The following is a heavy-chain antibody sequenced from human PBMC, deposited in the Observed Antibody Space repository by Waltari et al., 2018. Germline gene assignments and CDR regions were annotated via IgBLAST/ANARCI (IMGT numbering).Heavy chain of an antibody. V-gene: IGHV4-38-2*01. J-gene: IGHJ4*02. CDR2: IYHSGST. D-gene: IGHD2-2*03. CDR3: TRQVLGYCTSAACRRLES. Sequence: VQLQESGPGLVKPSETLSLTCDVSGYSINSGYYCGLIRQPPGKGLEWIATIYHSGSTFSNPSLTSRVTTSMDTSKNQFSLKLKSVTAADTAVYYCTRQVLGYCTSAACRRLESWGQGTLVTVSS. CDR1: GYSINSGYY.